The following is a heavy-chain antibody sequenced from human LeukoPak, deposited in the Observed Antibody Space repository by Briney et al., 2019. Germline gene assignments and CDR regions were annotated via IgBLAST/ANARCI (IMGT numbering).Heavy chain of an antibody. D-gene: IGHD3-22*01. V-gene: IGHV3-21*01. J-gene: IGHJ3*02. CDR1: GFTFSSYS. Sequence: GRSLRLSCAASGFTFSSYSMNWVRQAPGKGLEWVSSISSSSSYIYYADSVKGRFTISRDNAKNSLYLQMNSLRAEDTAVYYCARLYYYDSSGYRAFDIWGQGTMVTVSS. CDR2: ISSSSSYI. CDR3: ARLYYYDSSGYRAFDI.